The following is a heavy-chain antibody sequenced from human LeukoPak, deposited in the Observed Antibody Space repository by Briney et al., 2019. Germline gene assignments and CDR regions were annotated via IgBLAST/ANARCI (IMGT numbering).Heavy chain of an antibody. V-gene: IGHV1-2*02. J-gene: IGHJ5*02. Sequence: ASVKVSCKASGYTFTGYYMHWVRQAPGQGLEWMGWINPNSGGTNYAQKFQGRVTMTRDTSISTAYMELSRLRSDDTAVYYCARDTPPYYDFRSGYYTAPYNWFDPWGQGTLVTVSS. CDR1: GYTFTGYY. D-gene: IGHD3-3*01. CDR2: INPNSGGT. CDR3: ARDTPPYYDFRSGYYTAPYNWFDP.